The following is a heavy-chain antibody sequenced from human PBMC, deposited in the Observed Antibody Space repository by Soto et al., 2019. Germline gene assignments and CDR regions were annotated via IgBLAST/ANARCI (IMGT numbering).Heavy chain of an antibody. D-gene: IGHD2-15*01. V-gene: IGHV4-39*02. CDR2: IYYGGST. Sequence: SETLSLTCTVSGGSINSNNYYWAWIRQPPGKGLAWIASIYYGGSTYYNPSLKSRVSISVDTSKNHFSLKLSSATAADTAVYYCAKVVVAATRHTDFDSWGQGTLVTVSS. CDR1: GGSINSNNYY. CDR3: AKVVVAATRHTDFDS. J-gene: IGHJ4*02.